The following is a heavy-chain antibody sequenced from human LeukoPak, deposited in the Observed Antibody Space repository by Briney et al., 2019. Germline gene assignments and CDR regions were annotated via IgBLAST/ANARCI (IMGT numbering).Heavy chain of an antibody. CDR2: IYYSGST. D-gene: IGHD3-22*01. Sequence: SETLSLTCTVSGGSISSSSYYWGWIRQPPGKGLEWIGSIYYSGSTYYNPSLKSRVTISVDTSKNQFSLKLSSVTAADTAVYYCARDNRENYYYDSSGYYYGAFDIWGQGTMVTVSS. CDR3: ARDNRENYYYDSSGYYYGAFDI. V-gene: IGHV4-39*07. J-gene: IGHJ3*02. CDR1: GGSISSSSYY.